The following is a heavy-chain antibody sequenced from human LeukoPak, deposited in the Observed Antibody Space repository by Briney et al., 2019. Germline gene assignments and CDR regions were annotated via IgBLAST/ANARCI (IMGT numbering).Heavy chain of an antibody. V-gene: IGHV4-39*01. J-gene: IGHJ4*02. CDR1: GGSISSSSYY. CDR2: IYYSGST. D-gene: IGHD2-2*01. Sequence: SETLSLTCTVSGGSISSSSYYWGWIRQSPGKGLEWIGGIYYSGSTYYNPSLKSRVTISVDTSKNQFSLKLSSVTAADTAVYYCASIVVVPAAAIDYWGQGTLVTVSS. CDR3: ASIVVVPAAAIDY.